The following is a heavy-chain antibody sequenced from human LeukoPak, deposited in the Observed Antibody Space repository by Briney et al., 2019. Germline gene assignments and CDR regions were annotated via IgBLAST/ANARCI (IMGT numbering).Heavy chain of an antibody. J-gene: IGHJ4*02. Sequence: GASVKVSCKASGYTFTSYGISWVRQAPGQGLEWMGWISAYNGNTNYAQKLQGRVTMTTDTSTSTAYMELRSLRSDDTAVYYCARYKERYCSGGSCYPFDYWGQGTLVTVSS. V-gene: IGHV1-18*01. CDR3: ARYKERYCSGGSCYPFDY. D-gene: IGHD2-15*01. CDR1: GYTFTSYG. CDR2: ISAYNGNT.